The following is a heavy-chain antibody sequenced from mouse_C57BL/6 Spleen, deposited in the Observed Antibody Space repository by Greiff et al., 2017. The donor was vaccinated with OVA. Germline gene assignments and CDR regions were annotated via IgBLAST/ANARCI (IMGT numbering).Heavy chain of an antibody. CDR1: GYTFTDYN. Sequence: EVQVVESGPELVKPGASVKMSCKASGYTFTDYNMHWVKQSHGKSLEWIGYINPNNGGTSYNQKFKGKATLTVNKSSSTAYMELRSLTSEDSAVYYCARRAYYYGSNDDWGQGTTLTVSS. D-gene: IGHD1-1*01. CDR2: INPNNGGT. J-gene: IGHJ2*01. V-gene: IGHV1-22*01. CDR3: ARRAYYYGSNDD.